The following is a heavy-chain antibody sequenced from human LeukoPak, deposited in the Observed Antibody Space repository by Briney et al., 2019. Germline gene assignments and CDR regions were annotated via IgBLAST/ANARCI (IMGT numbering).Heavy chain of an antibody. D-gene: IGHD3-22*01. CDR2: IYTSGST. CDR1: GDSINTDMYF. J-gene: IGHJ5*02. CDR3: ARGRISYYYENSGYTNWFDP. V-gene: IGHV4-61*02. Sequence: SETLSLTCTVSGDSINTDMYFWSWIRQPAGQGLEWIGRIYTSGSTNYNPSLKSRVTISVDTSKNQFSLKLSSVTAADTAVYYCARGRISYYYENSGYTNWFDPWGQGTLVTVSS.